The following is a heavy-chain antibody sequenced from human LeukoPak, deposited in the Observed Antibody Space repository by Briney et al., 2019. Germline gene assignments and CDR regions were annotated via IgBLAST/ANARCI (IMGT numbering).Heavy chain of an antibody. Sequence: ASVKVSCKASGYTFADYYIHWVRQAPGQGLEWMGWINPDSGGTIYAQKFQGRVTMTRDTSISTAYMEPSSLTSDDTAVYSCARGLFSGSSPADYWGQGTLVTVSS. D-gene: IGHD1-26*01. CDR2: INPDSGGT. CDR1: GYTFADYY. J-gene: IGHJ4*02. V-gene: IGHV1-2*02. CDR3: ARGLFSGSSPADY.